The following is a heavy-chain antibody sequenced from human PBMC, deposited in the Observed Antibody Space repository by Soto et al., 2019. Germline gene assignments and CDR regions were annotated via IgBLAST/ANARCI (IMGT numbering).Heavy chain of an antibody. CDR2: ITGTGVSI. D-gene: IGHD6-6*01. Sequence: EVQLLESGGGLVQPGGSLRLSCVATGFSFSGFAMSWVRQAPGKGMVWVSSITGTGVSIYYADSVRGPFTISRDNSKNTLYLQMSSLRAEDTARYYCAKDSIPKSSSNDPDHWGRGALGTVSS. V-gene: IGHV3-23*01. CDR1: GFSFSGFA. CDR3: AKDSIPKSSSNDPDH. J-gene: IGHJ4*02.